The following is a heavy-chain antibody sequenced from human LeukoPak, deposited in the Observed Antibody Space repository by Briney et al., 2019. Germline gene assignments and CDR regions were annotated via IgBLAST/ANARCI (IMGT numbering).Heavy chain of an antibody. CDR1: GGSISSYY. D-gene: IGHD6-13*01. CDR2: IYTSGST. CDR3: ARDGYSSSWKAFDI. J-gene: IGHJ3*02. Sequence: SETLSLTCTVSGGSISSYYWSWIRQPAGKGLEWIGRIYTSGSTNYNPSLKSRVTMSVDTSKNQFSLKLSSVTAADTAVYYCARDGYSSSWKAFDIWGQGTMVTVSA. V-gene: IGHV4-4*07.